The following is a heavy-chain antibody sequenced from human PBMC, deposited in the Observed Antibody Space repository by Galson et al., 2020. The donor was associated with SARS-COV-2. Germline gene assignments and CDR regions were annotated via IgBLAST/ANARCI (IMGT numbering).Heavy chain of an antibody. CDR2: ISWNSDSI. CDR1: GFNFDDFA. CDR3: GKGWGLIGTTEIDY. J-gene: IGHJ4*02. D-gene: IGHD1-7*01. Sequence: GGSLRLSCTASGFNFDDFAMQWVRQVPGKGLEWVSGISWNSDSIGYADSVKGRFAISRDNAKHSLYLQMNSLRPEDTALYYCGKGWGLIGTTEIDYWGPGTLVTVSS. V-gene: IGHV3-9*01.